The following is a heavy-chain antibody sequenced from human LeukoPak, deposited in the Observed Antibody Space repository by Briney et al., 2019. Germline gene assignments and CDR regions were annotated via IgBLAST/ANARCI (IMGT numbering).Heavy chain of an antibody. D-gene: IGHD6-19*01. CDR2: IYTSGST. CDR3: ARGTLYSGWSYYFDY. J-gene: IGHJ4*02. Sequence: SETLSLTCTVSGGSLSSYHWNWIRQPAGKGLEWIGRIYTSGSTNYNPSLKSRVTMSVDTSKNQFSLKLSSVTAADTAVYYCARGTLYSGWSYYFDYWGQGSQVTVSS. V-gene: IGHV4-4*07. CDR1: GGSLSSYH.